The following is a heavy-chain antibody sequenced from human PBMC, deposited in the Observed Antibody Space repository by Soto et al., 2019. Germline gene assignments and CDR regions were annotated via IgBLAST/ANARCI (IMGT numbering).Heavy chain of an antibody. D-gene: IGHD3-10*01. J-gene: IGHJ4*03. Sequence: EVRLLESGGNLVQPGGSLRLSCAGSGFTFSSNAMSWVRQAPGKGLEWVSSVSGDGYASDYADSVKGRFTVSRHNPKNTLYLQMNSLRAEDTAVYYCAKRHYFGAGSTAPATWGQGTLVTVSS. CDR2: VSGDGYAS. V-gene: IGHV3-23*01. CDR1: GFTFSSNA. CDR3: AKRHYFGAGSTAPAT.